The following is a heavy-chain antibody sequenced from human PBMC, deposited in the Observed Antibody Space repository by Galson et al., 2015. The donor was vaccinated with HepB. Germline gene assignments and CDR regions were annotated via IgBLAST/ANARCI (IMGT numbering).Heavy chain of an antibody. V-gene: IGHV3-30*18. CDR2: ISYDGSNK. CDR1: GFTFSNAW. D-gene: IGHD6-19*01. J-gene: IGHJ1*01. CDR3: AKDSAVAVAGWRAGAEYFQH. Sequence: SLRLSCAASGFTFSNAWMSWVRQAPGKGLEWVAVISYDGSNKYYADSVKGRFTISRDNSKNTLYLQMNSLRAEDTAVYYCAKDSAVAVAGWRAGAEYFQHWGQGTLVTVSS.